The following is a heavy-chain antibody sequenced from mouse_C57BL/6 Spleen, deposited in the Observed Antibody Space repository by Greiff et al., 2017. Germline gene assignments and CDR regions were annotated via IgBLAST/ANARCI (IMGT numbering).Heavy chain of an antibody. Sequence: VQLQQPGAELVMPGASVKLSCKASGYTFTSYWMHWVKQRPGQGLEWIGEIDPSDSYTNYNQKFKGKSTLTVAKSSSTAYMQLSSLTSEDSAVYYCARRGYFDYWGQGTTLTVSS. V-gene: IGHV1-69*01. CDR2: IDPSDSYT. J-gene: IGHJ2*01. CDR1: GYTFTSYW. CDR3: ARRGYFDY.